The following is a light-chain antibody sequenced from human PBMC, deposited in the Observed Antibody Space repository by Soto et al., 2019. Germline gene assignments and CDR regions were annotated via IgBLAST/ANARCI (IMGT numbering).Light chain of an antibody. CDR2: EVS. CDR1: SSDVGGYNY. V-gene: IGLV2-8*01. J-gene: IGLJ2*01. Sequence: QSVLTQPPSASGSPGQSVTISCTGTSSDVGGYNYVSWYQQHPGKAPKLMIYEVSKRPSGVPDRFSGSKSGNTASLTVSGLQSADEADYYCSSYACSNNLVVFGGGTKLTVL. CDR3: SSYACSNNLVV.